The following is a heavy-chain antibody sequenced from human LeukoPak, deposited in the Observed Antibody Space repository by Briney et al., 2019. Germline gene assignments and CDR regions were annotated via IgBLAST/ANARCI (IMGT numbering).Heavy chain of an antibody. D-gene: IGHD3-10*01. CDR2: IYYSGST. CDR3: ARQDYYGSGSYPHY. CDR1: SDSINNYY. V-gene: IGHV4-59*05. J-gene: IGHJ4*02. Sequence: SETLSLTCTVSSDSINNYYWSWIRQPPGKGLEWIGSIYYSGSTYYNPSLKSRVTISVDTSKNQFSLKLTSVTAADTAVYYCARQDYYGSGSYPHYWGQGTLVTVSS.